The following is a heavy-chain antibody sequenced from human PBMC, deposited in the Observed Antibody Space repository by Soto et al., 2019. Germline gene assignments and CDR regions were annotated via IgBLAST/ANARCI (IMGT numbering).Heavy chain of an antibody. CDR2: ISSSGSTI. CDR1: GFTFSDYF. CDR3: ARDWLARGGENYYGMDV. V-gene: IGHV3-11*04. D-gene: IGHD3-16*01. J-gene: IGHJ6*02. Sequence: VGSLRLSCAASGFTFSDYFMNWIRQAPGKGLEWVSYISSSGSTIYYADSVKGRFTISRDNAKNTLYLQMNSLRAEDTAVYYCARDWLARGGENYYGMDVWGQGVLVTVSS.